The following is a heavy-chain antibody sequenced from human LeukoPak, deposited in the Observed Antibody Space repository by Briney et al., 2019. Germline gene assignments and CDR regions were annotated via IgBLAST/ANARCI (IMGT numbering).Heavy chain of an antibody. Sequence: SETLSLTCAAYGGSFSGYYWSWIRQPPGKGLEWIGEINHSGSTNYNPSLKSRGTISVDTSKNQFSLKLSSVTAADTAVYYCARVDIAVYYYGMDVWGQGTTVTVSS. V-gene: IGHV4-34*01. J-gene: IGHJ6*02. CDR2: INHSGST. D-gene: IGHD6-19*01. CDR1: GGSFSGYY. CDR3: ARVDIAVYYYGMDV.